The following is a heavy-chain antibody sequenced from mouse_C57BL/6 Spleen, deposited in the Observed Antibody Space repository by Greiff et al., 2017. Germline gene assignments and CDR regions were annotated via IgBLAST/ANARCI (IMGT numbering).Heavy chain of an antibody. V-gene: IGHV1-7*01. Sequence: QVHVKHSGAELPKPGASVKLSCKASGYTFTSYWMHWVKQRPGQGLEWIGYINPSSGYTKYNQKFKDKATLTADKSSSTAYMQLSSLTYEDSAVYYCARGNGSSSLFAYWGQGTLVTVSA. CDR1: GYTFTSYW. D-gene: IGHD1-1*01. CDR2: INPSSGYT. J-gene: IGHJ3*01. CDR3: ARGNGSSSLFAY.